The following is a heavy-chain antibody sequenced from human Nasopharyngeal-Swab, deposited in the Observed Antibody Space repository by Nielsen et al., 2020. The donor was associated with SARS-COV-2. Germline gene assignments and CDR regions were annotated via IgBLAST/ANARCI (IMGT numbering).Heavy chain of an antibody. Sequence: SETLSLTCTVSGGSISSGDYYWSWIRQPPGKGLEWIGYIYYSGSTYYNPSLKSRVTISVDTSKNQFSLKLSSVTAADTAVYYFARVRRELPNFDYWGQGTLVTVSS. V-gene: IGHV4-30-4*01. D-gene: IGHD1-26*01. J-gene: IGHJ4*02. CDR2: IYYSGST. CDR1: GGSISSGDYY. CDR3: ARVRRELPNFDY.